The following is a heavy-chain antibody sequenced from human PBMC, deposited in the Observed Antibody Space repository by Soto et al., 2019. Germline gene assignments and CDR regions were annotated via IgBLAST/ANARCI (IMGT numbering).Heavy chain of an antibody. CDR3: ARESEDLTSNFDY. J-gene: IGHJ4*02. V-gene: IGHV3-21*06. Sequence: GGSLRLSCAGSGFTFTRYSMNWVRQAPGKGLEWVSSISSTTNYIYYGDSMKGRFTISRDNAKNSLYLEMNSLRAEDTAVYYCARESEDLTSNFDYWGQGTLVTVSS. CDR1: GFTFTRYS. CDR2: ISSTTNYI.